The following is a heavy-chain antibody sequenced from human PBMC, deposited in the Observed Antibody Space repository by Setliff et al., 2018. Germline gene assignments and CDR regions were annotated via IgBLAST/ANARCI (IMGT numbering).Heavy chain of an antibody. D-gene: IGHD2-21*01. CDR2: IHYSGST. V-gene: IGHV4-59*01. CDR3: ARFLDPRDGYQNSPGFDF. CDR1: GGSISPFY. J-gene: IGHJ4*02. Sequence: SETLSLTCTVSGGSISPFYWSWIRQSPEKGLEWIAYIHYSGSTNQNPSLKSRVTISLDTPKNQFSLKLSYMTAAGTAVYYCARFLDPRDGYQNSPGFDFWGQGALVTVSS.